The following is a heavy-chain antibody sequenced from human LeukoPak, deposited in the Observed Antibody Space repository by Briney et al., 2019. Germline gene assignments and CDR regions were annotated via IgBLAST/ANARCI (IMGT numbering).Heavy chain of an antibody. Sequence: SETLSLTCAVYGGSFSDYYWSWIRQPPGKGLEWIGEINHSGSTSYIPSLKSRVTISVDTSKNQFSLKLSSVTAADTAVYYCARNRVTGTINWFDPWGQGTLVTVSS. J-gene: IGHJ5*02. CDR3: ARNRVTGTINWFDP. D-gene: IGHD1-20*01. CDR1: GGSFSDYY. V-gene: IGHV4-34*01. CDR2: INHSGST.